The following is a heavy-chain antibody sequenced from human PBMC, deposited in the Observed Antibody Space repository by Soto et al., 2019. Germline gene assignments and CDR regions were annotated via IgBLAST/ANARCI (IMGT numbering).Heavy chain of an antibody. CDR2: INHSGST. Sequence: QVQLQQWGAGLLKPSETLSLTCAVYGGSFSGYYWSWIRQPPGKGLEWIGEINHSGSTNYNPSLKSRVTISVDTSKNQFSLKLSSVTAADTAVYYCARVVRQLVRGGYYGMDVWGQGTTVTVSS. CDR1: GGSFSGYY. J-gene: IGHJ6*02. V-gene: IGHV4-34*01. CDR3: ARVVRQLVRGGYYGMDV. D-gene: IGHD6-13*01.